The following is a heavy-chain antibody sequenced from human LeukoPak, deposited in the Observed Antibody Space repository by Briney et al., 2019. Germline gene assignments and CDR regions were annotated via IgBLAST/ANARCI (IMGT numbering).Heavy chain of an antibody. CDR2: INPNSGGT. J-gene: IGHJ4*02. D-gene: IGHD3-3*01. Sequence: ASVKVSCKASGYTFTGYYMHWVRQAPGQGLEWMGWINPNSGGTNYAQKFQGRVTMTRDTSISTAYMELSRLRSDDTAVYYCARVESKEWLFFDYWGQGTLVTLCS. V-gene: IGHV1-2*02. CDR1: GYTFTGYY. CDR3: ARVESKEWLFFDY.